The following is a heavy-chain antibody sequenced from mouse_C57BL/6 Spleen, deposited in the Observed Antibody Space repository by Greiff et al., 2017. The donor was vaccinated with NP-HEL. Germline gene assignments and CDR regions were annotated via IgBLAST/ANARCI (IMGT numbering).Heavy chain of an antibody. J-gene: IGHJ1*03. CDR2: IWSGGST. D-gene: IGHD1-1*01. Sequence: VQVVESGPGLVQPSQSLSITCTVSGFSLTSYGVHWVRQSPGKGLEWLGVIWSGGSTDYNAAFISRLSISKDNSKSQVFFKMNSLQADDTAIYYCARNRGYGSSYWYFDVWGTGTTVTVSS. V-gene: IGHV2-2*01. CDR1: GFSLTSYG. CDR3: ARNRGYGSSYWYFDV.